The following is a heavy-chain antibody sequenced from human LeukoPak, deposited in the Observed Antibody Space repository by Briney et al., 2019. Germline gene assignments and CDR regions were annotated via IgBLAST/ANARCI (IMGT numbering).Heavy chain of an antibody. J-gene: IGHJ5*02. CDR2: INPNSGGT. D-gene: IGHD6-19*01. CDR3: ARNTQCGTYNWFDP. Sequence: ASVKVSCKASGYTFIDYYMHWVRQAPGQGLDWLGRINPNSGGTNYAQKFQGRVTLTRDTSISTAYMELSRLKSDDTAVYYCARNTQCGTYNWFDPWGQGTLVTVSS. CDR1: GYTFIDYY. V-gene: IGHV1-2*06.